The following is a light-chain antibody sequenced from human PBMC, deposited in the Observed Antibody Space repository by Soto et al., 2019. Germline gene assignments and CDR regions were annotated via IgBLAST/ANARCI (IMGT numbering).Light chain of an antibody. J-gene: IGKJ1*01. CDR2: GSS. V-gene: IGKV3-15*01. Sequence: EFVLTQSPGTLSLSPGERATLSCRASQSLTNSFIAWYQQKPGQAPRLLMYGSSTRATGIPARFSGSESGTEFTLTISSLQSEDFAVYSCQQYNNWPWTFGQGT. CDR3: QQYNNWPWT. CDR1: QSLTNS.